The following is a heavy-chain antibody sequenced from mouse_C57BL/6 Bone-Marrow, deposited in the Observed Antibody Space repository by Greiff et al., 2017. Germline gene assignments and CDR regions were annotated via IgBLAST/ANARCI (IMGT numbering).Heavy chain of an antibody. CDR1: GYTFTDYN. J-gene: IGHJ1*03. V-gene: IGHV1-18*01. CDR3: ARRYDYDDCYFDV. CDR2: INPNNGGT. D-gene: IGHD2-4*01. Sequence: VQLQQSGPELVKPGASVKIPCKASGYTFTDYNMDWVKQSPGKSLEWIGDINPNNGGTIYNQKFKGKATLTVDKSSSTAYMELRSLTSEDTAVYYCARRYDYDDCYFDVWGTGTTVTVSS.